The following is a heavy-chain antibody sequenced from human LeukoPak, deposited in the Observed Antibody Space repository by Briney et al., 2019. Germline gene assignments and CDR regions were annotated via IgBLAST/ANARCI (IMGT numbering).Heavy chain of an antibody. CDR1: GYTFTSYG. V-gene: IGHV1-18*01. D-gene: IGHD3-3*01. J-gene: IGHJ4*02. CDR2: ISAYNGNT. CDR3: AISKIFWSGYYTGFDY. Sequence: ASVKVSCKASGYTFTSYGISWVRQAPGQGLEWMGWISAYNGNTNYAQKLQGRVTMTTDTSTSTAYMELRSLRSDDTAVYYCAISKIFWSGYYTGFDYWGQGTLVTVST.